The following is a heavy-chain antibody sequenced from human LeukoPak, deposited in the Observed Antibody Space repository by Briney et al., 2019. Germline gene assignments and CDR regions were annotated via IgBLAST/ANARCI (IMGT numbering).Heavy chain of an antibody. CDR2: IKSKTDGGTT. J-gene: IGHJ6*02. CDR1: GFTFSNAW. Sequence: GSLRLSCAASGFTFSNAWMSWVRQAPGKGLEWVGRIKSKTDGGTTDYAAPVKGRFTISRDDSKNTLYLQMNSLKTEDTAVYYCTTDSARGTRVRIGYYYYGMDVWGQGTTVTVSS. D-gene: IGHD3-16*01. CDR3: TTDSARGTRVRIGYYYYGMDV. V-gene: IGHV3-15*01.